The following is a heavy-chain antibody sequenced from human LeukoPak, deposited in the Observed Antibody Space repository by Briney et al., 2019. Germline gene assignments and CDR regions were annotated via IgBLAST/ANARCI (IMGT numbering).Heavy chain of an antibody. CDR2: IRYDGSNK. CDR3: ARDVTMVRGARYRPYKWFDP. CDR1: GFTFSSYG. D-gene: IGHD3-10*01. V-gene: IGHV3-30*02. J-gene: IGHJ5*02. Sequence: GGSLRLSCAASGFTFSSYGMHWVRQAPGKGLEWVAFIRYDGSNKYYADSVKGRFTISRDNSKNTLYLQMNSLRSEDTAVYYCARDVTMVRGARYRPYKWFDPWGQGTLVTVSS.